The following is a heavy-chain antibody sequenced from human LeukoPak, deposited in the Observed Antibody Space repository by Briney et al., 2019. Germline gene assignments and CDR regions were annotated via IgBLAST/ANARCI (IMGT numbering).Heavy chain of an antibody. V-gene: IGHV4-59*01. CDR1: GGSISSYY. CDR3: ARSPYYDFWSGYSSWFDP. Sequence: PSETLSLTCTVSGGSISSYYWSWIRQPPGEGLEWIGYIYYSGSTNYNPSLKSRVTISVDTSKNQFSLKLSSVTAADTAVYYCARSPYYDFWSGYSSWFDPWGQGTLVTVSS. J-gene: IGHJ5*02. D-gene: IGHD3-3*01. CDR2: IYYSGST.